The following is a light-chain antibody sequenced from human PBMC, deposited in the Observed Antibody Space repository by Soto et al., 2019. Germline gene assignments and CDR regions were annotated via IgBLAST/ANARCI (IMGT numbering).Light chain of an antibody. CDR2: AAS. V-gene: IGKV1-39*01. CDR1: QSISSY. J-gene: IGKJ1*01. Sequence: DIQMTQSPSSLSASVGDRVTITCRASQSISSYLKWYQHKPGKAPMLLMYAASSLQSGVPSRFSGSGSGTDFTLTISSLQPEDFATYFCQQTNSFPPTFGQGTKVEIK. CDR3: QQTNSFPPT.